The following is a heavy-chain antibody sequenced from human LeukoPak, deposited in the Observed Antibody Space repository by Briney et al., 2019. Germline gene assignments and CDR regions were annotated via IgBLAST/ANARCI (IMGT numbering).Heavy chain of an antibody. J-gene: IGHJ3*02. CDR2: ISYDGSNK. Sequence: GGSLRLSCAASGFTFSSYGMHWVRQAPGKGLEWVAVISYDGSNKYYADSVKGRFTISRDNSKNTLYLQMNSLRAEDTAVYYCAKDREVVVTAISDDAFDIWGQGTMVTVSS. D-gene: IGHD2-21*02. CDR3: AKDREVVVTAISDDAFDI. CDR1: GFTFSSYG. V-gene: IGHV3-30*18.